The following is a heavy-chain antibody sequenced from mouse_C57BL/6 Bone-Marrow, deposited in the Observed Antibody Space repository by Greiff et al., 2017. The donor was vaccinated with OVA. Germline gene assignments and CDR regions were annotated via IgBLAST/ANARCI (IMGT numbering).Heavy chain of an antibody. CDR2: ISYDGSN. J-gene: IGHJ1*03. CDR1: GYSITSGYY. Sequence: EVKLVESGPGLVKPSQSLSLTCSVTGYSITSGYYWNWIRQFPGNKLEWMGYISYDGSNNYNPSLKNRISITRDTSKNQFFLKFNSVTTEDTATYYCARVYYGSSYVRVYFDVWGTGTTVTVSS. CDR3: ARVYYGSSYVRVYFDV. D-gene: IGHD1-1*01. V-gene: IGHV3-6*01.